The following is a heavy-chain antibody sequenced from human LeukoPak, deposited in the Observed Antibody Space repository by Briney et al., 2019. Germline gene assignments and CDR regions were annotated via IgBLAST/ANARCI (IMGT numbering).Heavy chain of an antibody. J-gene: IGHJ3*02. CDR1: GGSISSGDYY. D-gene: IGHD4-23*01. CDR3: AGGDYGGSDYAFDI. V-gene: IGHV4-30-4*08. CDR2: IYYSGST. Sequence: SETLSLTCTVSGGSISSGDYYWSWIRQPPGKGLAWIGYIYYSGSTYYNPSLKSRVTISVDTSKNQFSLKLSSVTAADTAVYYCAGGDYGGSDYAFDIWGQGTMVTVSS.